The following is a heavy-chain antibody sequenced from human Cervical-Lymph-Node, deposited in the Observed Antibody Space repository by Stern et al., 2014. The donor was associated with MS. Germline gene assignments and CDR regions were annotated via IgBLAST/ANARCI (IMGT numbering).Heavy chain of an antibody. CDR2: IYGGNGNT. CDR3: ARATHYDPQPRDFYYSMDV. CDR1: GYAFTKYA. Sequence: QDQLVQSGAEVKKPGASVHVSCKASGYAFTKYAIHWVRQAPGQRLQWMGWIYGGNGNTKYSQTFQGRVTFTQDTSATTAYMEVRSLRSDDTAVYYCARATHYDPQPRDFYYSMDVWGQGTTVIVSS. D-gene: IGHD3-16*01. J-gene: IGHJ6*02. V-gene: IGHV1-3*01.